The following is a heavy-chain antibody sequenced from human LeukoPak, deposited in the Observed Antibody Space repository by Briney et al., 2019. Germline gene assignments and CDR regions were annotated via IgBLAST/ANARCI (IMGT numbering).Heavy chain of an antibody. V-gene: IGHV7-4-1*02. CDR2: INTNTGNP. CDR1: GYTFTSYA. J-gene: IGHJ3*02. CDR3: AAGLKSIAVAGHDAFDI. Sequence: GASVKVSCKASGYTFTSYAMNWVRQAPGQGLEWMGWINTNTGNPTYAQGFTGRFVFSLDTSVSTAYLQISSLKAEDTAVYYCAAGLKSIAVAGHDAFDIWGQGTMVTVSS. D-gene: IGHD6-19*01.